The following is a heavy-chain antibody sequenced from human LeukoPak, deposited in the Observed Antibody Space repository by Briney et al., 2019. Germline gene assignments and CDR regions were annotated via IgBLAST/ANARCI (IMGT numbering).Heavy chain of an antibody. Sequence: GGSLRLSCAASGFIFRTYWMSWVRQAPGKGLEWVSAISGSGGSTYYADSVKGRFTISRDNSKNTLYLQMNSLRAEDTAVYYCAKSQAAYCGGDCYYPYWGQGTLVTVSS. CDR2: ISGSGGST. CDR1: GFIFRTYW. D-gene: IGHD2-21*01. J-gene: IGHJ4*02. CDR3: AKSQAAYCGGDCYYPY. V-gene: IGHV3-23*01.